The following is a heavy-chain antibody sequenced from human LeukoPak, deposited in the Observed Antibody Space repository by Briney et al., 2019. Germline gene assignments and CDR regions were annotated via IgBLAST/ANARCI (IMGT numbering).Heavy chain of an antibody. D-gene: IGHD6-19*01. V-gene: IGHV3-21*01. CDR1: GFTFSSYS. CDR2: ISTSSSYI. J-gene: IGHJ3*02. Sequence: GGSLRLSCAASGFTFSSYSMNWVRQAPGKGLEWVSSISTSSSYIYYADSVKGRFTISRDNAKKSLYLQMNSLRADDTAVYYCARGASVVAGNDNAFDIWGQGTMVTASS. CDR3: ARGASVVAGNDNAFDI.